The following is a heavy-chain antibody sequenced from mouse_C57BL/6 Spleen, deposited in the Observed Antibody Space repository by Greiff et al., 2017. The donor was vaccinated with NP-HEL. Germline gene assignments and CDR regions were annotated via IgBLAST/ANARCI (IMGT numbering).Heavy chain of an antibody. D-gene: IGHD1-1*01. CDR1: GYTFTDYN. CDR2: INPNNGGT. Sequence: EVQLQQSGPELVKPGASVKIPCKASGYTFTDYNMDWVKQSHGKSLEWIGDINPNNGGTIYNQKFKGKATLTVDKSSSTAYMELRSLTSEDTAVYYCARRGYYYGSRTLWYFDVWGTGTTVTVSS. CDR3: ARRGYYYGSRTLWYFDV. J-gene: IGHJ1*03. V-gene: IGHV1-18*01.